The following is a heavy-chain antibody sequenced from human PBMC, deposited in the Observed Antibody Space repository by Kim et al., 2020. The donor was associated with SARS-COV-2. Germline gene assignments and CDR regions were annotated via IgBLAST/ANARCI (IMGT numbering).Heavy chain of an antibody. V-gene: IGHV3-48*02. Sequence: YAGSVKGRFTISRDNAKNSLYLQMNSLRDEDRAVYYCARGSGAGAYLTNFWGQGTLVTVSS. J-gene: IGHJ4*02. CDR3: ARGSGAGAYLTNF. D-gene: IGHD3-3*01.